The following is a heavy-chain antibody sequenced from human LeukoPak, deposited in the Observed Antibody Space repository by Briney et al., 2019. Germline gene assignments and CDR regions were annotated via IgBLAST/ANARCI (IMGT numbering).Heavy chain of an antibody. CDR1: GGSLSSYY. Sequence: SETLSLTCTVSGGSLSSYYWSWIRQPPGKGLGWIGYFYYSGGTNYNPSLKSRVTISVDTSKNQFSLKLSSVTAADTAVYYCAGSVSSSWYDYYYYYGMDVWGQGTTVTVSS. V-gene: IGHV4-59*01. J-gene: IGHJ6*02. D-gene: IGHD6-13*01. CDR2: FYYSGGT. CDR3: AGSVSSSWYDYYYYYGMDV.